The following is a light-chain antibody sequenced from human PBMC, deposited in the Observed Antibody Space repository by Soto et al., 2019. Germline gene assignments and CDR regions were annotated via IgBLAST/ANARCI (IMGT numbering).Light chain of an antibody. J-gene: IGLJ3*02. V-gene: IGLV2-23*02. CDR2: EVS. CDR1: SSDVGSYNL. Sequence: QPASVSGSPGQSITISCTGTSSDVGSYNLVSWYQQHPGKAPKLMIYEVSKRPSGVSNRFSGSKSGNTASLTISGLQAEDEADYYCCSYAGSSAWVFGGGTKLTVL. CDR3: CSYAGSSAWV.